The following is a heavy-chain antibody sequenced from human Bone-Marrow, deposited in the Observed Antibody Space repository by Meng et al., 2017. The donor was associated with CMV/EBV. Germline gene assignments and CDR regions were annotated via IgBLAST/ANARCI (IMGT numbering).Heavy chain of an antibody. Sequence: VKVSCKASGGTFSSYAISWVRQAPGQGLEWMGGIIPILGIANYAQKFQGRVTITADKSTSTAYMELSSLRSEDTAVYYCARHRGCSGGSCYWGIDYWGQGTLVTVSS. CDR1: GGTFSSYA. CDR3: ARHRGCSGGSCYWGIDY. D-gene: IGHD2-15*01. J-gene: IGHJ4*02. V-gene: IGHV1-69*10. CDR2: IIPILGIA.